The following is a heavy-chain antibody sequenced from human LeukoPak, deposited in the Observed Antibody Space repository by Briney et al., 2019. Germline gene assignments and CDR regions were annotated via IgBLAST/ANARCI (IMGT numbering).Heavy chain of an antibody. CDR2: ISRSDNNI. CDR3: AREEYYFWSGNYFYYMDV. D-gene: IGHD3-3*01. V-gene: IGHV3-48*01. CDR1: GFTFSTYS. J-gene: IGHJ6*03. Sequence: GGSLRLSCAASGFTFSTYSMNWVRQAPGKGLEWVAYISRSDNNIYYADSVKGRLTISRDNAMNSLYLQMNSLRGEDTAVYYCAREEYYFWSGNYFYYMDVWGKGTTVTVSS.